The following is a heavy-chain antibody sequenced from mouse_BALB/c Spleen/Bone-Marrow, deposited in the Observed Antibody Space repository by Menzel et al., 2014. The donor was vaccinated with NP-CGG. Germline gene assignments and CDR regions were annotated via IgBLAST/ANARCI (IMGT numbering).Heavy chain of an antibody. CDR2: IWAGGST. V-gene: IGHV2-9*02. Sequence: VKLQESGPGLVAPSQSLSITCTVSGFSLTSYGVHWVRQPPGKGLEWLGVIWAGGSTDYNSALMSRLSISKDNSKSQVFLKMNSLQTDDKAMYYCVRGGGDGYYNWYFDVGGAGTTFTVSS. CDR3: VRGGGDGYYNWYFDV. CDR1: GFSLTSYG. J-gene: IGHJ1*01. D-gene: IGHD2-3*01.